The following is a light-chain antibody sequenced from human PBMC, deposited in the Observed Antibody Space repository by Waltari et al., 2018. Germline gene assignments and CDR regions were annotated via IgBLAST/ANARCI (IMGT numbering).Light chain of an antibody. Sequence: QSVLTQPPSLSGAPGQRVTISCTGSSSNLGSGYDVHWYQQLPGTAPKLLILGNNNRPSGVPGRFSGSRSGTSASLAITGLQGEDAADYDCQSCDNSRGGAWVFGGGTKLTVL. CDR1: SSNLGSGYD. V-gene: IGLV1-40*01. CDR3: QSCDNSRGGAWV. CDR2: GNN. J-gene: IGLJ3*02.